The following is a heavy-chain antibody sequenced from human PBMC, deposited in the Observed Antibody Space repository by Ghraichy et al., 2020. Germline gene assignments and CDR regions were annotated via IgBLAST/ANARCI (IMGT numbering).Heavy chain of an antibody. CDR2: IKSRNAGGTI. Sequence: LSLTCAASGFTFSNAWMNWVRQAPGKGLEWVGRIKSRNAGGTIDYAAPVRDRFTISRDDSKTTLYLQMNNLKTEDTAVYYCAASVYYFNMDVWGQGATVAVS. V-gene: IGHV3-15*01. CDR1: GFTFSNAW. CDR3: AASVYYFNMDV. J-gene: IGHJ6*02. D-gene: IGHD2-2*01.